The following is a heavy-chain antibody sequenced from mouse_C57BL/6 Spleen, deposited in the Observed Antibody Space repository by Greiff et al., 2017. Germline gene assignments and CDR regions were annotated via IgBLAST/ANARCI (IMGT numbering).Heavy chain of an antibody. Sequence: QVQLLQPGPELVKPGASVTMSCKASGYTFTSYWITWVKQRPGQGLEWLGDIYPGSGSTNYNEQFKSKATLTVDTSSNTAYMQLSSLTSDDSAVCYCAGWYYDSSYGESCFAYWGQGTLVTVSA. J-gene: IGHJ3*01. CDR1: GYTFTSYW. CDR2: IYPGSGST. D-gene: IGHD1-1*01. V-gene: IGHV1-55*01. CDR3: AGWYYDSSYGESCFAY.